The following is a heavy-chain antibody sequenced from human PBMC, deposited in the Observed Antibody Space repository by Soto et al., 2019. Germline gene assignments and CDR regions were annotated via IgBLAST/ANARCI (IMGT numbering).Heavy chain of an antibody. J-gene: IGHJ1*01. D-gene: IGHD3-22*01. V-gene: IGHV3-23*01. CDR3: AKVAHYYYDSSGYRAWFQH. CDR1: GFTFSSYA. CDR2: ISGSGGST. Sequence: EVQLLESGGGLVQPGGSLRLSCAASGFTFSSYAMSWVRQAPGKGLEWVSAISGSGGSTYYADSVKGRFTISRDNSKNTLYLQMNSLRAEDTAVYYCAKVAHYYYDSSGYRAWFQHWGQGTLVTVSS.